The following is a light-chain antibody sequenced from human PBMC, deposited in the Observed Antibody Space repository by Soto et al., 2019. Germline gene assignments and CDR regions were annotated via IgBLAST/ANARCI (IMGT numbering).Light chain of an antibody. Sequence: EIVMTQSPATLSVSPGERATLSCRASQNVGRNLDWYQQRVGQAPRLLLWGISNRVTGIPPRFSGSRSGTDVTLPSSSLQYEDFAVYYWQQSNSWPTTFGQGTKLESK. CDR1: QNVGRN. J-gene: IGKJ2*01. V-gene: IGKV3-15*01. CDR2: GIS. CDR3: QQSNSWPTT.